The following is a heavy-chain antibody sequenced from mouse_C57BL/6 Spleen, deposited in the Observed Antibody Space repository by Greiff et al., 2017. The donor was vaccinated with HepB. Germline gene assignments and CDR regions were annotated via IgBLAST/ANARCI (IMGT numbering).Heavy chain of an antibody. CDR1: GYAFTSYW. J-gene: IGHJ4*01. CDR3: ARSPPLGGYAMDD. D-gene: IGHD4-1*01. Sequence: QVHVKQPGAELVKPGASVKMSCKASGYAFTSYWITWVKQRPGQGLEWIGDIYPGSGSTNYNEKFKSKATLTVDTSSSTAYMQLSSLTSEDSAVYYCARSPPLGGYAMDDWGQGTSVTVSS. CDR2: IYPGSGST. V-gene: IGHV1-55*01.